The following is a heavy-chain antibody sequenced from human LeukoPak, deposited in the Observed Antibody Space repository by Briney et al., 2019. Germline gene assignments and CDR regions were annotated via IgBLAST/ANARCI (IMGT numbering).Heavy chain of an antibody. Sequence: GGSLRLSCAATGFNFRKHWMSWVRQSIGKGLECVAKIQENGNEMHYVDSVKGRFTISRDNARNSLYPQMNNLRVEDTAIYYCARDYTGGWNDYWGQGTLVTVSS. CDR1: GFNFRKHW. CDR2: IQENGNEM. CDR3: ARDYTGGWNDY. D-gene: IGHD7-27*01. V-gene: IGHV3-7*01. J-gene: IGHJ4*02.